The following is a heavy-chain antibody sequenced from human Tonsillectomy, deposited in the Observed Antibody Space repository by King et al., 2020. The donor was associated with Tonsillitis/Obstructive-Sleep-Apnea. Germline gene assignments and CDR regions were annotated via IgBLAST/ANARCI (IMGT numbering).Heavy chain of an antibody. D-gene: IGHD3-10*01. CDR2: ISGSGSST. J-gene: IGHJ6*02. CDR1: GFTFSNYA. V-gene: IGHV3-23*04. CDR3: AKDDGSGSPMYLIV. Sequence: VQLVESGGGLVQPGGSLRLSCAASGFTFSNYAMSWVRQAPGKGLEWVSVISGSGSSTYCADSVKGRFTISRDHSRNTLYLQMNSLRAEDTAVYYCAKDDGSGSPMYLIVWGQGTTVTVSS.